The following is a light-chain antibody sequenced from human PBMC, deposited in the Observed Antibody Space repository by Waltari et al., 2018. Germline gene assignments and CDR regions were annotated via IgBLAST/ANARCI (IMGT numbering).Light chain of an antibody. J-gene: IGKJ1*01. CDR2: DTS. Sequence: VLTQSPGTLSLSPGDGATLSCSASQSVSRSLAWYQQKPGQAPRLLIYDTSRRATGIPDRFSGSGSGTDFSLTISRLEPEDFAMYYCQKYASLPATFGQGTKVEIK. V-gene: IGKV3-20*01. CDR3: QKYASLPAT. CDR1: QSVSRS.